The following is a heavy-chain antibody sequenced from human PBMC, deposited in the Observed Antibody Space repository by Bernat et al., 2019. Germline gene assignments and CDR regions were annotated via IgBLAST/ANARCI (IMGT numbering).Heavy chain of an antibody. CDR3: AKGAFFGSSWYSVAEYSQH. J-gene: IGHJ1*01. Sequence: VQLVESGGGLVRPGGSLRLSCAASGFTFSSYGMHWVRQAPGKGLEWVAVISYDGSNKYYADSVKGRFTISRDNSKNTLYLQMNSLRAEDTAVYYCAKGAFFGSSWYSVAEYSQHWGQGTLVTVSS. V-gene: IGHV3-30*18. D-gene: IGHD6-13*01. CDR1: GFTFSSYG. CDR2: ISYDGSNK.